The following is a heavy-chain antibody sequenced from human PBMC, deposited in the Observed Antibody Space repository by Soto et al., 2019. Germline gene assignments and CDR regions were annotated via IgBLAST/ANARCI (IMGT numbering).Heavy chain of an antibody. J-gene: IGHJ4*02. CDR3: ARGTHPYYYDSSGYLDY. CDR2: IIPIFGTA. D-gene: IGHD3-22*01. V-gene: IGHV1-69*13. CDR1: GGTFSSYA. Sequence: SVKVSCKASGGTFSSYAISRVRQAPGQGLEWMGGIIPIFGTANYAQKFQGRVTITADESTSTAYMELSSLRSEDTAVYYCARGTHPYYYDSSGYLDYWGQGTLVTVSS.